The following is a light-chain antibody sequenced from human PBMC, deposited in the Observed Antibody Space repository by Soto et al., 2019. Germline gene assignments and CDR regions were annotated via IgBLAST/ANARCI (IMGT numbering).Light chain of an antibody. V-gene: IGKV3-11*01. CDR2: GAS. J-gene: IGKJ5*01. Sequence: IEVRQSAATLSFRSWESATLSCRTSLSVSVYLDWYQQKPGQAPRLLISGASNRATGIPARFSGSGSGTDFTLTISSLEPEDFAVYYCHQRQYWPPITFGQGTRLEIK. CDR1: LSVSVY. CDR3: HQRQYWPPIT.